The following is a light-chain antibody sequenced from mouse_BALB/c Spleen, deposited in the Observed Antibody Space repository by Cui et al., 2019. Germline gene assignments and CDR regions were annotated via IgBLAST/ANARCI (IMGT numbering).Light chain of an antibody. CDR1: ESVDSNDNSF. V-gene: IGKV3-10*01. CDR2: LAS. Sequence: IVLTQSPASLAVSLGQRATISCRASESVDSNDNSFLHWYQQKPGQPPKLLIYLASNLASGVPARFSGSGSRTDFTLTIDPVEADDATTYYCQQNNEDPLTFGAGTKLELK. CDR3: QQNNEDPLT. J-gene: IGKJ5*01.